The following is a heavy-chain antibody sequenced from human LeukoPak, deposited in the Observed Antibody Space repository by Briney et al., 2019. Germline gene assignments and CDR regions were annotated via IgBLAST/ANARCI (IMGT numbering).Heavy chain of an antibody. CDR1: GFTFSSYA. CDR2: TSGSGGST. D-gene: IGHD2-21*02. CDR3: AREADCGGDCYSYYFDY. V-gene: IGHV3-23*01. Sequence: PGGSLRLSCAASGFTFSSYAMSWVRQAPGKGLEWVSATSGSGGSTYYADSVKGRFTISRDNSKNTLYLQMNSLRAEDTAVYYCAREADCGGDCYSYYFDYWGQGTLVTVSS. J-gene: IGHJ4*02.